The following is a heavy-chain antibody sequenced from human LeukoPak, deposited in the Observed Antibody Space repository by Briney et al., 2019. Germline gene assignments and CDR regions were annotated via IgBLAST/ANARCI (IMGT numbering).Heavy chain of an antibody. D-gene: IGHD3-9*01. CDR3: ARGYDILTGTGWFDP. V-gene: IGHV1-18*01. CDR1: GYTFTSYG. Sequence: ASVKVSCKASGYTFTSYGISWVRQAPGQGLEWMGWISAYNGNTNYAQKLQGRVTMTTDTSTSTAYMELRSLRSDDTAVYYCARGYDILTGTGWFDPRGQGTLVTASS. J-gene: IGHJ5*02. CDR2: ISAYNGNT.